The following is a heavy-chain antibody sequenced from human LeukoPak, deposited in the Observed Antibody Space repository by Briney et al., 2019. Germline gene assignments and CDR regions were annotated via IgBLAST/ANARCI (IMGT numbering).Heavy chain of an antibody. D-gene: IGHD3-3*01. J-gene: IGHJ5*02. CDR2: ISGGGSNT. Sequence: GSLRLSCAASGFTFSSYVMTWVRQAPGKGLEWVSAISGGGSNTYYSDSVKGRFTISRDNSKNTLFLQMNSLRAEDTAVYYCATPVRFLEWFDHWGQGTLVTVSS. CDR3: ATPVRFLEWFDH. CDR1: GFTFSSYV. V-gene: IGHV3-23*01.